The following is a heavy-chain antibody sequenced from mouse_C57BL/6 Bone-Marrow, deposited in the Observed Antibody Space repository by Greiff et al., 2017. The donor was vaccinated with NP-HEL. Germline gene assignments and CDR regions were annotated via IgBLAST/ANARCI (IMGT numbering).Heavy chain of an antibody. CDR1: GFTFSSYG. CDR3: ARQGLRPYYFDY. D-gene: IGHD1-2*01. V-gene: IGHV5-6*01. J-gene: IGHJ2*01. CDR2: ISSGGSYT. Sequence: EVKVVESGGDLVKPGGSLKLSCAASGFTFSSYGMSWVRQTPDKRLEWVATISSGGSYTYYPDSVKGRFTISRDNAKNTLYLQMGSLKSEDTAMYYCARQGLRPYYFDYWGQGTTLTVSS.